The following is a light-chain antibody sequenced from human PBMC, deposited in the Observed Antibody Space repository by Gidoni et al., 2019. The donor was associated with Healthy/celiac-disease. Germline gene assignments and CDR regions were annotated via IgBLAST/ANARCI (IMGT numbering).Light chain of an antibody. CDR1: QGISSY. J-gene: IGKJ2*04. CDR3: QQLNSYPSCS. V-gene: IGKV1-9*01. Sequence: DIQLTQSPSFLSASVGDRVTITCRASQGISSYLAWYQQKPGNAPKLLIYAASTLQSGVPSRFSGSGSGTEFTLTISSLQPEDFATYYCQQLNSYPSCSFGQXTKLEIK. CDR2: AAS.